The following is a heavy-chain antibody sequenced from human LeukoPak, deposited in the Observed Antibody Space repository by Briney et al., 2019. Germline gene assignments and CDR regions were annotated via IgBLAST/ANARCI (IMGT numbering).Heavy chain of an antibody. CDR1: GFTFSSCA. J-gene: IGHJ4*02. CDR2: ISYDGSNK. V-gene: IGHV3-30-3*01. CDR3: ARDPESDY. Sequence: GGSLRLSCAASGFTFSSCAMHWVRQAPGKGLEWVAVISYDGSNKYYADSVKGRFTISRDNSRNTLYLQMNSLRAEDTAVYYCARDPESDYWGQGTLVTVSS.